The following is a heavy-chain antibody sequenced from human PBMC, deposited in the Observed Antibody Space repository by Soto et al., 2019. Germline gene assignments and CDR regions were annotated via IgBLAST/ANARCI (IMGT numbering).Heavy chain of an antibody. D-gene: IGHD6-13*01. CDR1: GGTFSRYA. J-gene: IGHJ4*02. CDR2: MNPNSGNT. V-gene: IGHV1-8*02. CDR3: ARGRYSSSY. Sequence: ALVKVTCKASGGTFSRYAISWVRQATGQGLEWMGWMNPNSGNTGYAQKFQGRVTMTRNTSISTAYMELSSLRSEDTAVYYCARGRYSSSYWGQGTLVTVSS.